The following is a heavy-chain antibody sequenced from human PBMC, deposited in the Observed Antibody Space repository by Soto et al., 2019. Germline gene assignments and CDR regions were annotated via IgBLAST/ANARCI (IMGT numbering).Heavy chain of an antibody. CDR2: ISSGSTTI. V-gene: IGHV3-48*01. CDR3: ARIPFRKDIAVVPGVKNY. J-gene: IGHJ4*02. D-gene: IGHD2-2*01. Sequence: PGGSLRLSCAASGFTFSSYSMNWVRQAPGKGLEWVSHISSGSTTIYYADSVKGRFTISRDNAKNSLYLQMDSLRAEDTAVYYCARIPFRKDIAVVPGVKNYWGQGTLVTVSS. CDR1: GFTFSSYS.